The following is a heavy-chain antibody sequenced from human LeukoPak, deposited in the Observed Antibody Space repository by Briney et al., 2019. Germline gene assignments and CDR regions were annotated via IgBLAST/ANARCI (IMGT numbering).Heavy chain of an antibody. CDR3: ARVSLRSPPRYDFWSGENYYYYMDV. V-gene: IGHV4-38-2*02. CDR2: IYHSGST. CDR1: GYSISSGYY. Sequence: DPSETLSLTCTVSGYSISSGYYWGWIRQPPGKGLEWIGSIYHSGSTNYNPSLKSRVTISVDTSKNQFSLKLSSVTAADTAVYYCARVSLRSPPRYDFWSGENYYYYMDVWGKGTTVTVSS. J-gene: IGHJ6*03. D-gene: IGHD3-3*01.